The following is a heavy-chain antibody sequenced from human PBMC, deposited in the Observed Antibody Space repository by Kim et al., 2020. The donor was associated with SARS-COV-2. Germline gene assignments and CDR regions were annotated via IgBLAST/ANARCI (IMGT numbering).Heavy chain of an antibody. D-gene: IGHD5-12*01. J-gene: IGHJ4*02. V-gene: IGHV6-1*01. Sequence: DYEVYRKSRMTINADTSRNQVSLQLNSVTPDDTAVYYCARGWLRIHFDYWGQGTLVTVSS. CDR3: ARGWLRIHFDY.